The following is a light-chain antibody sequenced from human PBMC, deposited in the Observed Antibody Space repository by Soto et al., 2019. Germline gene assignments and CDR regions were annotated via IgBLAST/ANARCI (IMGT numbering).Light chain of an antibody. CDR3: QQYGTSPT. CDR1: QSISSSY. Sequence: EVVLTQSPATLSLSPGERATLSCRASQSISSSYLVWYQQKPGQAPRLLIYGASSRATGIPDRFSGSGSGTDFTLTISRLEPEDFAVYYCQQYGTSPTFGQGTRLEIK. CDR2: GAS. V-gene: IGKV3-20*01. J-gene: IGKJ5*01.